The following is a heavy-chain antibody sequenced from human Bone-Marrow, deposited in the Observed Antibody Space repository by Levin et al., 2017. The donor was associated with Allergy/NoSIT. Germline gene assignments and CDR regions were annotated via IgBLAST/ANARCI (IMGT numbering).Heavy chain of an antibody. Sequence: HPGGSLRLSCAASGFTFSSYGMHWVRQAPGKGLEWVAVIWYDGSNKYYADSVKGRFTISRDNSKNTLYLQMNSLRAEDTAVYYCAREGGNSGYDYGAFDIWGQGTMVTVSS. D-gene: IGHD5-12*01. CDR1: GFTFSSYG. V-gene: IGHV3-33*01. CDR3: AREGGNSGYDYGAFDI. J-gene: IGHJ3*02. CDR2: IWYDGSNK.